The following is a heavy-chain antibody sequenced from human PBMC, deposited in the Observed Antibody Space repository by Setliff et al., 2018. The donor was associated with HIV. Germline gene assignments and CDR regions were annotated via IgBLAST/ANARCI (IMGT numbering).Heavy chain of an antibody. CDR3: AKGASDNWNDAGYFDY. Sequence: GESLTISCAASGFTFSSYGMHWVRQAPGKGLEWVAVISYDGSNKYYADSVKGRFTISRDNSKNTLYLQMNSLRAEDTAVYYCAKGASDNWNDAGYFDYWGQGTLVTV. CDR1: GFTFSSYG. J-gene: IGHJ4*02. D-gene: IGHD1-20*01. V-gene: IGHV3-30*18. CDR2: ISYDGSNK.